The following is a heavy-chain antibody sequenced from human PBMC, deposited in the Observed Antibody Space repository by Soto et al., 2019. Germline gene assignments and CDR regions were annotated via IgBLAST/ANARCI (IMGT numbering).Heavy chain of an antibody. CDR1: GFTFSDYY. CDR2: ISSSSSYT. J-gene: IGHJ6*02. Sequence: GGSLRLSCAASGFTFSDYYMSWIRQAPGKGLEWVSYISSSSSYTNYADSVKGRFTIYRDNAKNSLYLQMNSLRAEDTAVYYCAREHITMVRGVHYYYYGMDVWGQGTTVTVSS. D-gene: IGHD3-10*01. V-gene: IGHV3-11*06. CDR3: AREHITMVRGVHYYYYGMDV.